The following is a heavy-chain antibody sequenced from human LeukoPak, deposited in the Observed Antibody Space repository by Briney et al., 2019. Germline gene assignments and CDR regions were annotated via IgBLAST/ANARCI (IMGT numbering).Heavy chain of an antibody. Sequence: GASVKVSCKASGYTFTSYYMHWVRQAPGQGLEWMGIINPSGGSTSYAQKFQGRVTMTRDTSTSTVYMELSSLRSEDTAVYYCAREEGAGYCSSTSCYTATVITNWGQGTLVTVSS. J-gene: IGHJ4*02. CDR3: AREEGAGYCSSTSCYTATVITN. CDR1: GYTFTSYY. D-gene: IGHD2-2*02. V-gene: IGHV1-46*01. CDR2: INPSGGST.